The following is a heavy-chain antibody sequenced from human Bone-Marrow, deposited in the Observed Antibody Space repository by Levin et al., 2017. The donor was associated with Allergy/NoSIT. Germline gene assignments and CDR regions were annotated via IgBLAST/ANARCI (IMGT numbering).Heavy chain of an antibody. V-gene: IGHV3-9*01. CDR3: AKDRVATLPHYYMDV. Sequence: LSLTCAASGFTFDDYAMHWVRQAPGKGLEWVSGISWNSGSIGYADSVKGRFTISRDNAKNSLYLQMNSLRAEDTALYYCAKDRVATLPHYYMDVWGKGTTVTVSS. D-gene: IGHD5-12*01. CDR2: ISWNSGSI. J-gene: IGHJ6*03. CDR1: GFTFDDYA.